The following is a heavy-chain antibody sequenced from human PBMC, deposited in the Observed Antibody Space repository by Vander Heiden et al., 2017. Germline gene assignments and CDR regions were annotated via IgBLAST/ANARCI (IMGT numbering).Heavy chain of an antibody. Sequence: QVQLQESGPGLVKPSVTLSLTCTVSGGSISSYYWRWLRQPPGKGLEWIGYIYDSGSTNYNPSLRSRVTILVDTSKNQFSLKLRSVTAADTAVYYCASSRYYYGSSAYHYVPEYFQHWGQGALVTVSS. D-gene: IGHD3-22*01. J-gene: IGHJ1*01. CDR1: GGSISSYY. CDR2: IYDSGST. CDR3: ASSRYYYGSSAYHYVPEYFQH. V-gene: IGHV4-59*01.